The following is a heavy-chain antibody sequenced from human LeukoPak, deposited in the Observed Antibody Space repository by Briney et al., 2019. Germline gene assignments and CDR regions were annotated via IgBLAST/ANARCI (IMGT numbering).Heavy chain of an antibody. Sequence: EASVKVSCKASGYTFTSYGISWVRQAPGQGLEWMGGITPYSGHTNYAQKIQGRVTMTTDTSTSTAYMDLRSLRSDDTAVYYCARVWGYCGNTNCYQSFDYWGQGTLVTVSS. V-gene: IGHV1-18*01. CDR1: GYTFTSYG. CDR3: ARVWGYCGNTNCYQSFDY. J-gene: IGHJ4*02. CDR2: ITPYSGHT. D-gene: IGHD2-2*01.